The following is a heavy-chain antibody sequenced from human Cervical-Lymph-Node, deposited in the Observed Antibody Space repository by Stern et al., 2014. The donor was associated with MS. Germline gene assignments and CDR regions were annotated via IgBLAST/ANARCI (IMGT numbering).Heavy chain of an antibody. V-gene: IGHV3-30*04. Sequence: VQLLESGGGVVQPGRSLRLSCAASGFTFNNYNMHWVRQAPGKGLEWGAVISYDGRNKYYADSVKGRFTISRDNSANTLSLQMNSLRAEDTALYYCARVRIRGYWYGMDVWGQGTTVSVSS. CDR2: ISYDGRNK. J-gene: IGHJ6*02. D-gene: IGHD3-3*02. CDR1: GFTFNNYN. CDR3: ARVRIRGYWYGMDV.